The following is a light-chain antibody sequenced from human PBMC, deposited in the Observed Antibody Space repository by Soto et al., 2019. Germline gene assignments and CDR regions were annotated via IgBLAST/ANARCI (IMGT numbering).Light chain of an antibody. V-gene: IGKV3-20*01. CDR2: GAA. J-gene: IGKJ2*01. CDR1: QSISIRY. Sequence: IVLTQSPGTLSLSPGERAALSCRASQSISIRYLAWFQQKPGQAPRVLISGAANRATGIPDRFSGSGSGTDFTLTISRLEPEDFAVYFCQQYGVSPPFTFGQGTKVEIK. CDR3: QQYGVSPPFT.